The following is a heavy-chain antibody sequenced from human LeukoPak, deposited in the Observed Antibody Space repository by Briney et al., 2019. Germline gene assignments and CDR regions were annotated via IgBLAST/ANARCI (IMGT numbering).Heavy chain of an antibody. CDR2: MNPNSGNT. D-gene: IGHD3-3*01. CDR1: GYTFTSYD. CDR3: ARGKSYYDFWSGYFTGSSGYYYYYMDV. Sequence: ASVKVSCKASGYTFTSYDINWVRQATGQGLEWMGWMNPNSGNTGYAQKFQGRVTMTRNTSIRTAYMELSSLRSEDTAVYYCARGKSYYDFWSGYFTGSSGYYYYYMDVWGKGTTVTVSS. V-gene: IGHV1-8*01. J-gene: IGHJ6*03.